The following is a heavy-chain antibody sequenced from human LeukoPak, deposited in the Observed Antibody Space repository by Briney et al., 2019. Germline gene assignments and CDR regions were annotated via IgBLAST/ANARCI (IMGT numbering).Heavy chain of an antibody. CDR3: ARGHFGMDV. Sequence: GGSLRLSCAAFGFTFSNHWMTWVRQAPGKGLEWVANINPDGGEKIYVDSVKGRFTISRDNARNSLYLQMNSLRVEDTAVYYCARGHFGMDVWGQGTTVTVSS. J-gene: IGHJ6*02. CDR2: INPDGGEK. V-gene: IGHV3-7*05. CDR1: GFTFSNHW.